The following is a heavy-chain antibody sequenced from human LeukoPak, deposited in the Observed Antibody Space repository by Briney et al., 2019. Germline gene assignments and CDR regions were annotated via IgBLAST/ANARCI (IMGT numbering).Heavy chain of an antibody. CDR1: GYTFTTSG. J-gene: IGHJ4*02. D-gene: IGHD3-9*01. CDR3: ARGTDTGYPRIDY. CDR2: ISAYSGNT. V-gene: IGHV1-18*01. Sequence: ASVKVSCKASGYTFTTSGISWVRQAPGQGLEWMGWISAYSGNTKYAQKLQGRVTMTTDTSTSTAYMDLRSLRSDDTAVYYCARGTDTGYPRIDYWGQGTLVTVSS.